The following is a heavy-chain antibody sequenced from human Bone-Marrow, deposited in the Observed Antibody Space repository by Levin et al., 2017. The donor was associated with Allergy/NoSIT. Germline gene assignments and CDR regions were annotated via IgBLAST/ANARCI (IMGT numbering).Heavy chain of an antibody. CDR3: ARDSSGWYGGGHYYYYYGMDV. Sequence: SCTVSGGSVSSGSYYWSWIRQPPGKGLEWIGYIYYSGSTNYNPSLKSRVTISVDTSKNQFSLKLSSVTAADTAVYYCARDSSGWYGGGHYYYYYGMDVWGQGTTVTVSS. J-gene: IGHJ6*02. CDR2: IYYSGST. CDR1: GGSVSSGSYY. V-gene: IGHV4-61*01. D-gene: IGHD6-19*01.